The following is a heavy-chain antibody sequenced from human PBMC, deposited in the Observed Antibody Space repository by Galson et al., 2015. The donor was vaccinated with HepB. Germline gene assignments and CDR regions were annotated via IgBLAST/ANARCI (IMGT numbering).Heavy chain of an antibody. D-gene: IGHD1-26*01. CDR3: TRIALSGSYWYFDY. Sequence: SLRLSCAASGFTFSSYTMNWVRQAPGKGLEWISYISTNSDNKFYADSVKGRFIISRDNAKNLLYLQMNSLRAEDTAVYYCTRIALSGSYWYFDYWGQGSLVTVSS. CDR1: GFTFSSYT. CDR2: ISTNSDNK. J-gene: IGHJ4*02. V-gene: IGHV3-48*01.